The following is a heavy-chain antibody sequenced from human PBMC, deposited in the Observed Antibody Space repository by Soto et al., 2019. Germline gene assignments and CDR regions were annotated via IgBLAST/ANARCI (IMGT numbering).Heavy chain of an antibody. CDR1: GFTFSNAW. V-gene: IGHV3-15*01. Sequence: GGSLRLSCAASGFTFSNAWMSWVRQAPGKGLEWVGRIKSKTDGGTTDYAAHVKGRFTISRDDSKNTQYLQMNSMKTDDTAVYYCTTESGSYLDAFDIWGQGTMVTVSS. J-gene: IGHJ3*02. D-gene: IGHD1-26*01. CDR3: TTESGSYLDAFDI. CDR2: IKSKTDGGTT.